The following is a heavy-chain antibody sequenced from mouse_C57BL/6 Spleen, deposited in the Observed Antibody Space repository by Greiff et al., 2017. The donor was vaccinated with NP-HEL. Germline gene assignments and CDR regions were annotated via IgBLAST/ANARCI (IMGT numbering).Heavy chain of an antibody. Sequence: VQLQQPGAELVKPGASVKVSCKASGYTFTSYWMHWVKQRPGQGLEWIGRIHPSDSDTNYNQKFKGKATLTVDKSSSTAYMQLSSLTSEDSAVYYCAIESHGSSYVVAWFAYWGQGTLVTVSA. V-gene: IGHV1-74*01. D-gene: IGHD1-1*01. CDR1: GYTFTSYW. CDR3: AIESHGSSYVVAWFAY. J-gene: IGHJ3*01. CDR2: IHPSDSDT.